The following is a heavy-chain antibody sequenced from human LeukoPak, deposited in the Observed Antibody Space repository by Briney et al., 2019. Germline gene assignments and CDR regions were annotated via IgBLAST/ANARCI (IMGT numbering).Heavy chain of an antibody. CDR2: SGST. Sequence: PSETLSLTCTVSGYSISSGYYWGWIRQPPVKGLEWIGSGSTYYNPSLKSRVTISVDTSKNQFSLKLSSVTAADTAVYYCARHPSSGWPNYYFDYWGQGTLVTVSS. CDR3: ARHPSSGWPNYYFDY. D-gene: IGHD6-19*01. CDR1: GYSISSGYY. V-gene: IGHV4-38-2*02. J-gene: IGHJ4*02.